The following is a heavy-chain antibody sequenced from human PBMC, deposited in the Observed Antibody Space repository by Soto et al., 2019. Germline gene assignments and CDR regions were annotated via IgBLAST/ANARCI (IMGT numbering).Heavy chain of an antibody. CDR2: ISYDGSNK. V-gene: IGHV3-30-3*01. J-gene: IGHJ6*01. CDR1: GFTFSSYA. CDR3: ARDYYRFNSGYGFSMDV. Sequence: QVQLVESGGGVVQPGRSLRLSCAASGFTFSSYAMRWVRQAPGKGLEWVAVISYDGSNKYYADSVKGRFTISRDNSKNTLYLQMNSLRAEDTAVYYCARDYYRFNSGYGFSMDVW. D-gene: IGHD5-12*01.